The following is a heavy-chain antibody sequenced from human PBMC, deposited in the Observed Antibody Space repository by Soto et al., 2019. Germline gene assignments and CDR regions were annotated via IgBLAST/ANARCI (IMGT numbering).Heavy chain of an antibody. CDR3: ARSGARPGDYYYGMDV. D-gene: IGHD3-10*01. J-gene: IGHJ6*02. CDR1: GGTVSSYA. CDR2: IIPIFGTA. Sequence: QVQLVQSGAEVKKPGSSVKVSCKASGGTVSSYAISWVRQAPGQGLEWMGGIIPIFGTADYAQKFQGRVTITADESTSTAYMELSSLRSEDTDVYYCARSGARPGDYYYGMDVWGQGTTVTFSS. V-gene: IGHV1-69*12.